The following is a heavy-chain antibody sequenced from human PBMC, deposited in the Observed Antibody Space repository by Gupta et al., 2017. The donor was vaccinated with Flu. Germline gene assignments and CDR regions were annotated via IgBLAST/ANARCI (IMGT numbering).Heavy chain of an antibody. CDR1: GGSFSGYY. V-gene: IGHV4-34*01. Sequence: QVQLQQWGAGLLKPSETLSLTCAVYGGSFSGYYWSWIRQPPGKGLEWIGEINHSGSTNYNPSLKSRVTISVDTSKNQFSLKLSSVTAADTAVYYCARGPLPPPYYGSGRGTFDYWGQGTLVTVSS. J-gene: IGHJ4*02. CDR2: INHSGST. D-gene: IGHD3-10*01. CDR3: ARGPLPPPYYGSGRGTFDY.